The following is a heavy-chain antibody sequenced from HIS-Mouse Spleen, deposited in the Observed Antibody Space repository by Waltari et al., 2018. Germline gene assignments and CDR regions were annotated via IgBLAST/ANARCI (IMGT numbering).Heavy chain of an antibody. CDR2: IYYSGST. J-gene: IGHJ2*01. CDR3: AREIPYSSSWYDWYFDL. V-gene: IGHV4-39*07. CDR1: GGSISSSSYY. D-gene: IGHD6-13*01. Sequence: QLQLQESGPGLVKPSETLSLTCTVPGGSISSSSYYLGWIRQHPGKGLEWIGSIYYSGSTYYNPSLKSRVTISVDTSKNQFSLKLSSVTAADTAVYYCAREIPYSSSWYDWYFDLWGRGTLVTVSS.